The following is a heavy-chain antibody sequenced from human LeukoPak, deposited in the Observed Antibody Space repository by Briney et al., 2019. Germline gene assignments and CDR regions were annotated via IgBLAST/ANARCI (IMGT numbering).Heavy chain of an antibody. Sequence: GGSLRLSCAASGFTFSSYAMSWVRQAPGKGLEWVSAISGSGGSTYYSDTVKGRFTITRDNSKNTLYLHMNSLRAEDTAVYFCAKDGGYYYDSSGYRDFWGQGTLVTVSS. J-gene: IGHJ4*02. D-gene: IGHD3-22*01. CDR1: GFTFSSYA. CDR2: ISGSGGST. V-gene: IGHV3-23*01. CDR3: AKDGGYYYDSSGYRDF.